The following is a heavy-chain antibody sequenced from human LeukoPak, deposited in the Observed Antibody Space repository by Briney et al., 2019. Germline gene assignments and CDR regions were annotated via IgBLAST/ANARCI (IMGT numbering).Heavy chain of an antibody. V-gene: IGHV4-59*01. CDR2: IYYSGST. J-gene: IGHJ3*02. Sequence: PSETLSLTCTVSGGSISSYYWSWIRQPPGKGLEWIGYIYYSGSTNYNPSLKSRVTISVDTSKNQFSLKLSSVTAADTAVYYCARESSVAGTIPAFDIWGQGTMVTVSS. D-gene: IGHD6-19*01. CDR3: ARESSVAGTIPAFDI. CDR1: GGSISSYY.